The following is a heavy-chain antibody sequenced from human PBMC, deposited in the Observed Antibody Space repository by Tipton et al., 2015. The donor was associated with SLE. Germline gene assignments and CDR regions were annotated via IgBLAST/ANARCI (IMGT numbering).Heavy chain of an antibody. CDR2: IYYSGTT. J-gene: IGHJ4*02. CDR1: GGSITSRY. CDR3: ARGGVATIRADY. D-gene: IGHD5-12*01. Sequence: TLSLTCTVSGGSITSRYWNWVRQPPGKGLEWIGYIYYSGTTSYNSSLKSRVTISVDSAKNQFSLKVSSVTAADTAVYYCARGGVATIRADYWGQGTLVTVSS. V-gene: IGHV4-59*08.